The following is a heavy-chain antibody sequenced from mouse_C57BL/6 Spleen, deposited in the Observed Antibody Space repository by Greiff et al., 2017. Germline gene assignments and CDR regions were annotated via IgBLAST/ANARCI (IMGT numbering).Heavy chain of an antibody. CDR3: ARREVTGTWAFDY. V-gene: IGHV5-17*01. CDR1: GFTFSDYG. D-gene: IGHD4-1*01. J-gene: IGHJ2*01. CDR2: ISSGSSTI. Sequence: EVKLVESGGGLVKPGGSLKLSCAASGFTFSDYGMHWVRQAPEKGLEWVAYISSGSSTIYYADTVKGRFTISRDNAKNTLFLQMTSLRSEDTAMYYCARREVTGTWAFDYWGQGTTRTVSS.